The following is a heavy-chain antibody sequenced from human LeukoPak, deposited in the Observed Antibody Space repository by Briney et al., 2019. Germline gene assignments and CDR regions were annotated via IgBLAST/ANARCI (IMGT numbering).Heavy chain of an antibody. CDR1: GFTFSSYA. D-gene: IGHD3-3*01. CDR2: ISGSGGST. Sequence: PGGSLRLSCAASGFTFSSYAMSWVRQAPGKGLEWVSAISGSGGSTYYADSVKGRFTISRDNSKNTLYLQMNSLRAEDTAVYYCAVGRYGFWSGYNYYFDYWGQGTLVTVSS. J-gene: IGHJ4*02. CDR3: AVGRYGFWSGYNYYFDY. V-gene: IGHV3-23*01.